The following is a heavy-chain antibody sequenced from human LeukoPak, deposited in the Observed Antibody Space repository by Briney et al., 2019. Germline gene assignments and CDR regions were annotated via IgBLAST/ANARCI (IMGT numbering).Heavy chain of an antibody. CDR2: IYYSGST. CDR3: STAVAGTDY. D-gene: IGHD6-19*01. Sequence: SETLSLTCTVSGGSISSYYWSWIRQPPGKELEWIGYIYYSGSTNYNPSLKSRVTISVDTSKNQFSLKLSSVTAADTAVYYCSTAVAGTDYWGQGTLVTVSS. J-gene: IGHJ4*02. V-gene: IGHV4-59*01. CDR1: GGSISSYY.